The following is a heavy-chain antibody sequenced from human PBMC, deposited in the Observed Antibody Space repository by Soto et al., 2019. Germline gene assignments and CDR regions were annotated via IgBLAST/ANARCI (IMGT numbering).Heavy chain of an antibody. CDR1: GFTFSSYS. D-gene: IGHD2-2*02. J-gene: IGHJ6*02. V-gene: IGHV3-21*01. Sequence: GGSLRLSCAASGFTFSSYSMNWVRQAPGKGLEWVSSISSSSSYIYYADSVKGRFTISRDNAKNSLYLQMNSLRAEDTAVYYCARGDVGYCSSTSCHIPPYYYGMDVWGQGTTVTVSS. CDR2: ISSSSSYI. CDR3: ARGDVGYCSSTSCHIPPYYYGMDV.